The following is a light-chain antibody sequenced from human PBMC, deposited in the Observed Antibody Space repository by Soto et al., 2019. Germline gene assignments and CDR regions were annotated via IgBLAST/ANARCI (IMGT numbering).Light chain of an antibody. Sequence: QSALTQPASVSGSPGQSITISCTGTSSDVGGYNYVSWYQQHPGKAPKLMIYEVSNRPSGVSNRFSGSKSGNTASLTISGLQAEDEADYYCSSYTSSSTLYVFGTGNKVPV. J-gene: IGLJ1*01. CDR1: SSDVGGYNY. V-gene: IGLV2-14*01. CDR3: SSYTSSSTLYV. CDR2: EVS.